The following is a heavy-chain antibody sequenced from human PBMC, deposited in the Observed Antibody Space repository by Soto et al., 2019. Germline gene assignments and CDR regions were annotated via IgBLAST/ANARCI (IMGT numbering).Heavy chain of an antibody. D-gene: IGHD1-26*01. Sequence: QVQLVESGGGVVQPGRSLRLSCAASGFTFSSYGMHWVRQAPGKGLEWVAVISYDGSNKYYADSVKGRFTISRDNSKNTLYLQMNSLRAEATAVYYCAKDVVVGATTGLGDYYYYYGMDVWGQGTTVTVSS. CDR2: ISYDGSNK. CDR1: GFTFSSYG. CDR3: AKDVVVGATTGLGDYYYYYGMDV. J-gene: IGHJ6*02. V-gene: IGHV3-30*18.